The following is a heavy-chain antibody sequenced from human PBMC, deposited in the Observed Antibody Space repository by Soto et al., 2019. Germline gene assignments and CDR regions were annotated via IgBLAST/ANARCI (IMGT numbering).Heavy chain of an antibody. V-gene: IGHV4-39*01. CDR1: GDSITRSGFY. D-gene: IGHD3-10*01. CDR3: ARVRGGDTHVFDF. CDR2: MYHTGGT. J-gene: IGHJ4*02. Sequence: QLHLHESGPGLVKPSETLSLSCSVSGDSITRSGFYWAWIRRPPGKELEWIGSMYHTGGTYYKPSLESRLTMSVDTSNSQFSLRLTSMTAADAGVYFCARVRGGDTHVFDFWGQGARVTVSS.